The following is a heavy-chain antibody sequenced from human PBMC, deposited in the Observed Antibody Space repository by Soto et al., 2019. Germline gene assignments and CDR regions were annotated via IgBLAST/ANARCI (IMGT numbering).Heavy chain of an antibody. CDR2: IYWNDDK. V-gene: IGHV2-5*01. J-gene: IGHJ4*02. D-gene: IGHD6-13*01. CDR3: AHGGPAASLDF. Sequence: TLSLTCTVSGGSISGYYWSWIRQPPGKALEWLTLIYWNDDKRYSPSLKSRLTITKDTSKNQVVLTMTNMDPVDTATYYCAHGGPAASLDFWGQGTLVTVSS. CDR1: GGSISGYYW.